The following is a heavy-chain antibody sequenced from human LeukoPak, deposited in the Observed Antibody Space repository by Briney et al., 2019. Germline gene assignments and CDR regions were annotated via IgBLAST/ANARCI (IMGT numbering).Heavy chain of an antibody. CDR1: GGSISSGSYY. Sequence: SQTLSLTCTVSGGSISSGSYYWSWIRQPAGKGLEWIGRIYTSGSTNYNPSLKSRVTISVDTSKNQFSLKLSSVTAADTAVYYCAREVGHYYYYMDVWGKGTTVTISS. D-gene: IGHD1-1*01. CDR2: IYTSGST. V-gene: IGHV4-61*02. CDR3: AREVGHYYYYMDV. J-gene: IGHJ6*03.